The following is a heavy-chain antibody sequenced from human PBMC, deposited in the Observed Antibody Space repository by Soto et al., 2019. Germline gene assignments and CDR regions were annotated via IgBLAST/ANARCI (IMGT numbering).Heavy chain of an antibody. D-gene: IGHD5-18*01. V-gene: IGHV4-59*01. CDR3: ARDLKLWRGHHGMEV. CDR2: IYYSGST. CDR1: VVSISSYY. Sequence: SETLSLTCTFSVVSISSYYWSWIRQPPGKGLEWIGYIYYSGSTNYNPSLKSRVTISVDTSKNQFSLKLSSVTAADTAVYYCARDLKLWRGHHGMEVWGQGTTVTVSS. J-gene: IGHJ6*02.